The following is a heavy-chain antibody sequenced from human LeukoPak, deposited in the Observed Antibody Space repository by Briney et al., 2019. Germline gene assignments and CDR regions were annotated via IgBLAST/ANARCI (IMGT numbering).Heavy chain of an antibody. CDR1: GGSFSGYY. D-gene: IGHD4-17*01. V-gene: IGHV4-34*01. J-gene: IGHJ4*02. Sequence: SETLSLTCAVYGGSFSGYYWRWIRQPPGKGLEWIGEINHSGSTNYHPSLKSRVTISVDTSKNQFSLKLSSVTAADTAVYYCARYYGDSPPIDYWGQGTLVTVSS. CDR3: ARYYGDSPPIDY. CDR2: INHSGST.